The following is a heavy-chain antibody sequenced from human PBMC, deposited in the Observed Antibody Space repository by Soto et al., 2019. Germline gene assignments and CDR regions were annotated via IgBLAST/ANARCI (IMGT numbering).Heavy chain of an antibody. CDR3: ARSPIAAHWFDP. CDR1: GGSISSSSYY. V-gene: IGHV4-39*01. CDR2: IYYSGST. J-gene: IGHJ5*02. D-gene: IGHD6-6*01. Sequence: SETLSLTCTVSGGSISSSSYYWGWIRQPPGKGLEWIGSIYYSGSTYYNPSLKSRVTISVDTSKNQFSLKLSSVTAADTAVYCCARSPIAAHWFDPWGQGXLVTV.